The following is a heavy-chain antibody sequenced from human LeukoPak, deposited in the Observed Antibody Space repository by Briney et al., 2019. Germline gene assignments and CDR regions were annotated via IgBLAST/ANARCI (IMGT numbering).Heavy chain of an antibody. D-gene: IGHD6-19*01. J-gene: IGHJ6*04. V-gene: IGHV1-2*02. CDR3: ARDLECSSGWRPYYYYYGMDV. CDR2: INPNSGST. Sequence: ASVKVTCKASGYTFTGCYMHWVGQDPGQGLEGMGWINPNSGSTNYAQKLQGRVTMTRDKSISTAYMELSRLRSADTAVYYCARDLECSSGWRPYYYYYGMDVGGEGTTVTVSS. CDR1: GYTFTGCY.